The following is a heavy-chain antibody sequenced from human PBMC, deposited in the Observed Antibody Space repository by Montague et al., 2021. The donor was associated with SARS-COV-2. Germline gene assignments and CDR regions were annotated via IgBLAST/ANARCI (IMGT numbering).Heavy chain of an antibody. V-gene: IGHV3-64*01. D-gene: IGHD6-13*01. CDR3: ARPGDSNRWYSPPNY. CDR1: GFTFSSYA. Sequence: SLRLSCEASGFTFSSYALHWVRQAPGKGLEYVSAISSNGGAPYCGNSVKGRFTISRDNSKNTLYLQMDSLGAEDMAVYYCARPGDSNRWYSPPNYWGQGTLVTVSS. J-gene: IGHJ4*02. CDR2: ISSNGGAP.